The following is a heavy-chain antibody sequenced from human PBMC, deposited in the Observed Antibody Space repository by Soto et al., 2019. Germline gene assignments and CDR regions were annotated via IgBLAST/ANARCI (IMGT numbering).Heavy chain of an antibody. Sequence: ASVKVSCKASGGTFSSYAISWVRQAPGQGLEWMGGIIPIFGTANYAQKFQGRVTITADESTSTAYMELSSLRSEDTAVYYCARENSFDRSSWSNWFDPWGQGTLVTVSS. V-gene: IGHV1-69*13. J-gene: IGHJ5*02. CDR3: ARENSFDRSSWSNWFDP. D-gene: IGHD6-13*01. CDR2: IIPIFGTA. CDR1: GGTFSSYA.